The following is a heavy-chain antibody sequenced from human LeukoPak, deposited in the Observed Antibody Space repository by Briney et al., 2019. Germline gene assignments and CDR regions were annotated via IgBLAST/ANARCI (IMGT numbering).Heavy chain of an antibody. J-gene: IGHJ4*02. CDR3: ASPNPFYDSSAPGD. CDR2: ISGSGGST. Sequence: GGSLRLSCAASEFTGFTFSSYAMSWVRQAPGKGLEWVSAISGSGGSTYYADSVKGRFTISRDNSKNTLYLQMNSLRAEDTAVYYCASPNPFYDSSAPGDWGQGTLVTVSS. D-gene: IGHD3-22*01. CDR1: EFTGFTFSSYA. V-gene: IGHV3-23*01.